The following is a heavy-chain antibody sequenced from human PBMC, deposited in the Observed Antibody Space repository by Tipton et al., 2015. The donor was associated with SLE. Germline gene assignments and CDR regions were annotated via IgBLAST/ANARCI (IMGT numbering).Heavy chain of an antibody. J-gene: IGHJ3*02. Sequence: QSGAEVKKPGSSVKVSCKASGGSFSFRNNAISWVRQAPGQGLEWMAGITPISGTSNYAQKFQDRVTIITDESTTTAYMELASLTSEDTAVYYCATPPRGFGDRVFDIWGQGTLVTVSS. D-gene: IGHD3-10*01. CDR1: GGSFSFRNNA. CDR2: ITPISGTS. CDR3: ATPPRGFGDRVFDI. V-gene: IGHV1-69*05.